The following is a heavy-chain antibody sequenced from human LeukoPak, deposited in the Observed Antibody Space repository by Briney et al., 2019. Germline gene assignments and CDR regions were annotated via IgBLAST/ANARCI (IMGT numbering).Heavy chain of an antibody. Sequence: GGSLRLSCAASGFTFSGSWMHWVRQAPGKGLVWVSRIKGDGIETNYADSVKGRFTVSRDNAKNTLYLQMNSLRAEDTAVYYCAREHGSGSYCFDYWGQGTLVTVSS. D-gene: IGHD3-10*01. V-gene: IGHV3-74*01. CDR2: IKGDGIET. CDR3: AREHGSGSYCFDY. J-gene: IGHJ4*02. CDR1: GFTFSGSW.